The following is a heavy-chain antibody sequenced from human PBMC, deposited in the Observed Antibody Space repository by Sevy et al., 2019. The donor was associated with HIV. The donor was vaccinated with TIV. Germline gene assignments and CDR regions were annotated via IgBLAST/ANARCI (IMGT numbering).Heavy chain of an antibody. CDR3: ARDLSGSYGDAFDI. CDR1: GGSISSYY. Sequence: SETLSLTCTVSGGSISSYYWSWIRQPPGKGLEWIGFIYYSGSTNYNPSLKNRVTISVDTYKNQFSLMLSSVTAADTAVYYCARDLSGSYGDAFDIWGQGTMVTVSS. CDR2: IYYSGST. V-gene: IGHV4-59*01. D-gene: IGHD1-26*01. J-gene: IGHJ3*02.